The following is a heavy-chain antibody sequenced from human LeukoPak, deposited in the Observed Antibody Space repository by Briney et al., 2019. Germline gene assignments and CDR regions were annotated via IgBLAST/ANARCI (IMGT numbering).Heavy chain of an antibody. Sequence: SETLSLTCTVSGAPITRYYWSWIRQPPGKGLEWIGYIYYTGSADYNPSLKSRVSISVDTSKNQFSLRLSSVTAADTAVYYCAGPAGLPSFAMDVWGQGTTVTVSS. D-gene: IGHD2-15*01. J-gene: IGHJ6*02. CDR1: GAPITRYY. CDR2: IYYTGSA. V-gene: IGHV4-59*08. CDR3: AGPAGLPSFAMDV.